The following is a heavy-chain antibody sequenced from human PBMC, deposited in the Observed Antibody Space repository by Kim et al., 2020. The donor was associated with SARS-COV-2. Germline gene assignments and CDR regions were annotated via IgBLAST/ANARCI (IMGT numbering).Heavy chain of an antibody. Sequence: PSLKSRVTISVDTSKNQFSLKLSSVTAADTAVYYCARGLLQGPLPNYFDYWGQGTLVTVSS. CDR3: ARGLLQGPLPNYFDY. D-gene: IGHD3-10*01. J-gene: IGHJ4*02. V-gene: IGHV4-34*01.